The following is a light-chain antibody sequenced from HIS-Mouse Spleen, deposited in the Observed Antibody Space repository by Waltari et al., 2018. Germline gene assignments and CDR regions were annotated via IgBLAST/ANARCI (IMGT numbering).Light chain of an antibody. CDR1: SSDVCGYHY. Sequence: QSALTQPPSASGSPGQSVTLSCTGTSSDVCGYHYVSWYQQHPGKAPKLMIYEVSKRPSGVPDRFSGSKSGNTASLTVSGLQAEDEADYYCSSYAGSNNLGVFGTGTKVTVL. CDR3: SSYAGSNNLGV. J-gene: IGLJ1*01. CDR2: EVS. V-gene: IGLV2-8*01.